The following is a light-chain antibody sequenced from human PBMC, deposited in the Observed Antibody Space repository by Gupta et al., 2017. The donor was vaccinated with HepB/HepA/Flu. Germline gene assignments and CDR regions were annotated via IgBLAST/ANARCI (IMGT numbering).Light chain of an antibody. Sequence: QSALTQPPSVSGSPGQSVTISCTGTSSDVGGYNSVSWYQQHPGKAPKLMIYDVNKRPSGVPDRCAGSKSGTTAFLTISGLQAEDEAYYHCCSYAGDSSEVFGSGTKVTVL. CDR3: CSYAGDSSEV. V-gene: IGLV2-11*01. CDR2: DVN. CDR1: SSDVGGYNS. J-gene: IGLJ1*01.